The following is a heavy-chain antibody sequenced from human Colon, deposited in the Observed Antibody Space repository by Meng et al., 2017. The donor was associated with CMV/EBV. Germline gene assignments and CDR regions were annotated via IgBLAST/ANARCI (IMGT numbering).Heavy chain of an antibody. CDR1: LTNSGVG. J-gene: IGHJ5*01. Sequence: LTNSGVGVGWIRQPPGKALEWLALIYSSNEKRYNPALEYRLTITRDTSKNQVTLTMTDMYPVDTATYYCAYSRGHCTSTSCYRWFDSWGQGALVTVSS. V-gene: IGHV2-5*01. CDR3: AYSRGHCTSTSCYRWFDS. CDR2: IYSSNEK. D-gene: IGHD2-2*01.